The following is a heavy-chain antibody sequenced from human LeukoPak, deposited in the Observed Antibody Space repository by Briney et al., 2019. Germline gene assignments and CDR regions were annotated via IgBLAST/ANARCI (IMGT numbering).Heavy chain of an antibody. CDR2: SGSGGST. CDR1: GFTFSSYA. Sequence: PGGSLRLSCAASGFTFSSYAMTWVRQAPGMGLEWVSVSGSGGSTYYADSVKGRFTISRDNSKNTVYLQMNSLRAEDTAVYYCAKDRHVGSHNYWGQGTQVTVSS. J-gene: IGHJ4*02. V-gene: IGHV3-23*01. CDR3: AKDRHVGSHNY. D-gene: IGHD1-26*01.